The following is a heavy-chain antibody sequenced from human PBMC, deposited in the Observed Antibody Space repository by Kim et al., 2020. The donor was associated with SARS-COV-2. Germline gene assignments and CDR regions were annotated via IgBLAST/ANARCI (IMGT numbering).Heavy chain of an antibody. CDR3: ARIISGSAGSGSYRGDAFDI. Sequence: SETLSLTCAVSGGSISSSNWWSWVRQPPGKGLEWIGEIYHSGSTNYNPSLKSRVTISVDKSKNQFSLKLSSVTAADTAVYYCARIISGSAGSGSYRGDAFDIWGQGTMVTVSS. D-gene: IGHD3-10*01. J-gene: IGHJ3*02. V-gene: IGHV4-4*02. CDR1: GGSISSSNW. CDR2: IYHSGST.